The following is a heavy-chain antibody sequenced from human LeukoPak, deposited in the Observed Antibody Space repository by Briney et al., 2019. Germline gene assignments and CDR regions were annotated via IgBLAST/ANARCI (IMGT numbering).Heavy chain of an antibody. V-gene: IGHV3-21*01. D-gene: IGHD2-15*01. Sequence: GGSLRLSCAASGFTFSSYSMNWVRQAPGKGLEWVSSISSSSSYIYYADAVKVQFSISRDSANNSLYLQMNSLRAEDTAVYYCARALTRIVVVGYYMDVWGKGTTVTVSS. CDR1: GFTFSSYS. CDR2: ISSSSSYI. CDR3: ARALTRIVVVGYYMDV. J-gene: IGHJ6*03.